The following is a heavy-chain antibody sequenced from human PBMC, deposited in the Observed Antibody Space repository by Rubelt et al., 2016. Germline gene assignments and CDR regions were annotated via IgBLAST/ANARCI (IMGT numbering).Heavy chain of an antibody. D-gene: IGHD6-13*01. V-gene: IGHV3-74*01. Sequence: LVQPGGSLRLSCAASESTFSTYWMHWVRQAPGTGLMDVSHVNRDGSSTTYADSVKGRFTISRDNAKNTLFLQMNSLRAEDTGVYFCATGTRPGYTSSWYDYWGRGTLVTVSS. J-gene: IGHJ4*02. CDR2: VNRDGSST. CDR3: ATGTRPGYTSSWYDY. CDR1: ESTFSTYW.